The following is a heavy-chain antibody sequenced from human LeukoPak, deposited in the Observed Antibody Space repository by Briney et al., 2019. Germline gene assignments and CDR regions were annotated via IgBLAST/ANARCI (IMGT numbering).Heavy chain of an antibody. J-gene: IGHJ6*03. CDR1: GGSFSGYY. CDR3: ARGHKAQGSGWYFVGFYYYMDV. D-gene: IGHD6-19*01. V-gene: IGHV4-34*01. Sequence: SETLSLTCAVYGGSFSGYYWSWIRQPPGKGLEWIGEINHSGSTNCNPSLKSRVTISVDTSKNQFSLKLSSVTAADTAVYYCARGHKAQGSGWYFVGFYYYMDVWGKGTTVTVSS. CDR2: INHSGST.